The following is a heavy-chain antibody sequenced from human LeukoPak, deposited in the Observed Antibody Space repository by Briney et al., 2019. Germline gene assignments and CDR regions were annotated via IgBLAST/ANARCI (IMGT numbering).Heavy chain of an antibody. Sequence: GTLSLTCAVSGGSISSSNWWSWDRQPPGKGLEWVSSISSSSSYIYYADSVKGRFTISRDNAKNSLYLQMNSLGAEDTAVYYCARGGSSSGWRMGDDAFDIWGQGTMVTVSS. CDR1: GGSISSSN. J-gene: IGHJ3*02. CDR2: ISSSSSYI. D-gene: IGHD6-19*01. CDR3: ARGGSSSGWRMGDDAFDI. V-gene: IGHV3-21*01.